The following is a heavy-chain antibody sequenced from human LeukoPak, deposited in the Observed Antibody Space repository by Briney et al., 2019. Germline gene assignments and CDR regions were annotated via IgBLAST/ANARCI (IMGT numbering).Heavy chain of an antibody. CDR3: AKDRTNMTNYFDY. CDR2: ISGSGDNT. J-gene: IGHJ4*02. Sequence: PGGSLRLSCAASGFTFSTYAMSWVRQAPGKGLEWVSAISGSGDNTFYADSVKGRFTISRDNSRNTLYLHMNSLRAEDTDVYYCAKDRTNMTNYFDYWGQGTLVTVSS. V-gene: IGHV3-23*01. D-gene: IGHD2-8*01. CDR1: GFTFSTYA.